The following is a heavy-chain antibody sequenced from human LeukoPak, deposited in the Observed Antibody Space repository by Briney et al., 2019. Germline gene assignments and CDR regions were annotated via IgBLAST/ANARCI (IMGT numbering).Heavy chain of an antibody. CDR2: IYTDGRT. V-gene: IGHV3-53*01. CDR1: GFSVSGNY. J-gene: IGHJ3*02. CDR3: ARDRHRYRGSNGDGDAFDI. Sequence: PGGSLRLSCAASGFSVSGNYISWGGQAPGKGLEWGSIIYTDGRTFHADSARGRVTMSRDTSKNTLDLQMNSLRADDTAVYFCARDRHRYRGSNGDGDAFDIWGQGTKVTVSS. D-gene: IGHD5-12*01.